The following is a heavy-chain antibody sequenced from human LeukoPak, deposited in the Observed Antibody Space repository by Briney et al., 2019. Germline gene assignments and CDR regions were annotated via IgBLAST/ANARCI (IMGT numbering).Heavy chain of an antibody. J-gene: IGHJ5*02. CDR3: ARDENGYVWGSFRA. D-gene: IGHD3-16*02. CDR2: IYYSGST. Sequence: PSETLSLTCTVASDSISSYYWGWIRQPPGKGLEWIGNIYYSGSTYYNPSLESRVTMSLDTSKNQFSLKLSSVTAADTAVYYCARDENGYVWGSFRAWGQGTLVTVSS. CDR1: SDSISSYY. V-gene: IGHV4-39*07.